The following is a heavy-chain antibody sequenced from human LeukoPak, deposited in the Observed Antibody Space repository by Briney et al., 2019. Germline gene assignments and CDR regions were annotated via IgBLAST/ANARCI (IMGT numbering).Heavy chain of an antibody. CDR3: AKALAPYRGNDY. Sequence: GGSLRLSCAASGFTVSSNYMSWVRQAPGKGLEWVSSIGGSGVHTHYADSVKGRFTISRDNSRNMVYLQMNSLRAEDTAVYYCAKALAPYRGNDYWGLGTLVTVAS. CDR2: IGGSGVHT. D-gene: IGHD1-26*01. J-gene: IGHJ4*02. V-gene: IGHV3-23*01. CDR1: GFTVSSNY.